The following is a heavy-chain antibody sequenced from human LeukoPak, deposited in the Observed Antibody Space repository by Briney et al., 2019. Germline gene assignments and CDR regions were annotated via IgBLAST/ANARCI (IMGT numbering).Heavy chain of an antibody. J-gene: IGHJ4*02. CDR1: GFTVSSNY. Sequence: PGGSLRLSCAASGFTVSSNYMSWVRQAPGKGLEWVSVIYSGGSTYYADSVKGRFTISRHNSKNTLYLQMNSLRAEDTAVYYCAKDRGYYDILTGLDYWGQGTLVTVSS. CDR3: AKDRGYYDILTGLDY. CDR2: IYSGGST. D-gene: IGHD3-9*01. V-gene: IGHV3-53*04.